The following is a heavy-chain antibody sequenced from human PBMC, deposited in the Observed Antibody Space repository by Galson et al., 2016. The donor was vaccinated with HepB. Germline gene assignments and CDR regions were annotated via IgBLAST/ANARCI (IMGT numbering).Heavy chain of an antibody. CDR3: AKDQYNWDLTQYHMDV. CDR2: ISFDGVSQ. V-gene: IGHV3-30*18. J-gene: IGHJ6*03. D-gene: IGHD5-24*01. Sequence: SLRLSCAASGFTFNSYGMHWVRQAPGQGLEWVALISFDGVSQYYSDSVKGRFTISRDNSKNTLYVQINSLRPEDTAVYFCAKDQYNWDLTQYHMDVWGQGTPVTVS. CDR1: GFTFNSYG.